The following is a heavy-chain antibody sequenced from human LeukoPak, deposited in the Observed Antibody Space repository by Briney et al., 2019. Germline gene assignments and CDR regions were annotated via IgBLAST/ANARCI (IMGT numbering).Heavy chain of an antibody. D-gene: IGHD6-19*01. V-gene: IGHV3-30*18. J-gene: IGHJ6*04. Sequence: PGRSLRLSCAASGFTFSSYGMHWVRQGPGKGLEWVAVISFDGSKTYYADSVKGRFTISRDNSKNTLYLQMNSLRAEDTAVYYCAKGQIAVAGYYYYGMDVWGEGATVTVSS. CDR2: ISFDGSKT. CDR1: GFTFSSYG. CDR3: AKGQIAVAGYYYYGMDV.